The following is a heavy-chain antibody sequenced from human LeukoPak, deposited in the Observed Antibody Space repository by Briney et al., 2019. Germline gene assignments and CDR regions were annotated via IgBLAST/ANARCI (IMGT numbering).Heavy chain of an antibody. CDR1: GGSISSSSYY. CDR3: AGDAADPNSGYMLFDP. Sequence: SETLSLTCTVSGGSISSSSYYWGWIRQPPGKGLEWIGSIYYSGSTYYYPSLKSRVTISGDTSKNQVSPKLNSVTAADTAVYYFAGDAADPNSGYMLFDPWGQGILVTVSS. J-gene: IGHJ5*02. D-gene: IGHD3-22*01. CDR2: IYYSGST. V-gene: IGHV4-39*07.